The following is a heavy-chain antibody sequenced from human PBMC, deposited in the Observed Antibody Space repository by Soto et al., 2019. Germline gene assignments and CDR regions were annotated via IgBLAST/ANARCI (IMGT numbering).Heavy chain of an antibody. V-gene: IGHV3-30-3*01. CDR3: AKDIVTTVLSAFES. CDR2: ISYDGSNK. J-gene: IGHJ4*02. Sequence: QVQLVESGGGVVQPGRSLRLSCAASGFTFSSYAMHWVRQAPGKGLEWVAVISYDGSNKYYADSVKGRFTISRDNSKNSLYLQMNSLRAEDTAFYYCAKDIVTTVLSAFESWGQGTLVTVSS. CDR1: GFTFSSYA. D-gene: IGHD4-17*01.